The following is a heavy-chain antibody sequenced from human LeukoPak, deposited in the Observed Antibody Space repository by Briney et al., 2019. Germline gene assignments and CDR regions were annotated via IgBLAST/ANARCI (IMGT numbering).Heavy chain of an antibody. CDR3: ARGRGYSSGWYLSHWYFDL. D-gene: IGHD6-19*01. CDR1: GGSFSGYY. Sequence: SETLSLTCAVYGGSFSGYYWSWIRQPPGKGLEWIGAINHSGSTNYNPSLKSRVTISVDTSKNQFSLKLSSVTAADTAVYYCARGRGYSSGWYLSHWYFDLWGRGTLVTVSS. CDR2: INHSGST. V-gene: IGHV4-34*01. J-gene: IGHJ2*01.